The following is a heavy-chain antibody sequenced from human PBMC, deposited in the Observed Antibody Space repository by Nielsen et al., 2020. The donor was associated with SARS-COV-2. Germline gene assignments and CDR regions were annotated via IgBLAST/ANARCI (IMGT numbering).Heavy chain of an antibody. CDR3: ARVASGWYDYYYYYYMDV. J-gene: IGHJ6*03. Sequence: WIRQHPGKGLEWIGEIYHSGSTNYNPSLKSRVAISVDKSKNQFSLKLSSVTAADTAVYYCARVASGWYDYYYYYYMDVWGKGTTVTVSS. D-gene: IGHD6-19*01. CDR2: IYHSGST. V-gene: IGHV4-4*02.